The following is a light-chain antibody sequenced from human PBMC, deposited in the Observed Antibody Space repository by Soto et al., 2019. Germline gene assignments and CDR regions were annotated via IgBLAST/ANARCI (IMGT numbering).Light chain of an antibody. CDR1: SSNIGSYNF. J-gene: IGLJ1*01. CDR2: EGN. Sequence: SALTQPASVSGSPGQSITISCTGTSSNIGSYNFVSWYQQHPGKAPKVIIYEGNQRPSGVSNRFSGSKSGNTASLTISGLQVEDEADYYCCSYAGSSTYVFGTGTKLTVL. V-gene: IGLV2-23*01. CDR3: CSYAGSSTYV.